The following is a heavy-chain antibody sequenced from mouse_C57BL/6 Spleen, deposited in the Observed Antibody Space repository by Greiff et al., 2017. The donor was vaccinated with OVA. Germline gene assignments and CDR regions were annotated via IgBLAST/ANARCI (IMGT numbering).Heavy chain of an antibody. J-gene: IGHJ4*01. CDR2: ISSGGDYI. D-gene: IGHD2-5*01. Sequence: EVQLQESGEGLVKPGGSLKLSCAASGFTFSSYAMSWVRQTPEKRLEWVAYISSGGDYIHYADTVKGRFTISRDNARNTLYLQMSSLKSEDTAMYYCTRVDYSNYEDYAMDYWGQGTSVTVSS. CDR1: GFTFSSYA. V-gene: IGHV5-9-1*02. CDR3: TRVDYSNYEDYAMDY.